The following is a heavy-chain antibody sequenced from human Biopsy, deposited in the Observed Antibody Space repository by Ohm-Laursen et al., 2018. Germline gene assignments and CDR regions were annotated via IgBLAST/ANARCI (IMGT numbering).Heavy chain of an antibody. CDR3: ARARGSGRLRYHFDY. Sequence: GSLRLSCSASGFTFSNYEMNWVRQAPGKGLEWVANIKQDGNEKYYVDSVMGRFTISRDNGKNSLYLQMNSLRAEDTAVYYCARARGSGRLRYHFDYWGQGTLVTVSS. D-gene: IGHD1-26*01. CDR2: IKQDGNEK. CDR1: GFTFSNYE. V-gene: IGHV3-7*01. J-gene: IGHJ4*02.